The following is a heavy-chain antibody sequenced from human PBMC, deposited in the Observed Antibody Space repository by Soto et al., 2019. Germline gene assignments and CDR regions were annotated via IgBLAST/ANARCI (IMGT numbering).Heavy chain of an antibody. CDR3: ARYIGCSGGSCYDYGMDV. J-gene: IGHJ6*02. Sequence: DVQLVESGGGLVQPGGSLRLSCEASGFTFSSYSMNWVRQAPGKGLEWVSYISSSSSTIYYVDSVKGRFTISRDNAKNSLYLQMNSLRDEDTAVYYCARYIGCSGGSCYDYGMDVWGQGTTVTVSS. CDR2: ISSSSSTI. CDR1: GFTFSSYS. D-gene: IGHD2-15*01. V-gene: IGHV3-48*02.